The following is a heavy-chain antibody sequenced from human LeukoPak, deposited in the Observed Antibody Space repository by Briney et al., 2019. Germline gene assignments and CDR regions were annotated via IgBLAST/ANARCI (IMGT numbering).Heavy chain of an antibody. V-gene: IGHV3-23*01. D-gene: IGHD2-2*01. CDR1: GFTFSNYA. J-gene: IGHJ4*02. CDR3: ARWRFQLLDY. Sequence: GSLRLSCAASGFTFSNYAMSWVRQAPGKGLEWVSAISGTGGSTYYADSVKGRFTIPRDNSKNTLYLQMNSLRAEDTAVYYCARWRFQLLDYWGQGTLVTVSS. CDR2: ISGTGGST.